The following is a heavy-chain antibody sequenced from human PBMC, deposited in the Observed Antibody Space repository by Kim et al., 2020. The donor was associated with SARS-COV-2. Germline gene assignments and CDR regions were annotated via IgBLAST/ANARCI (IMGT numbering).Heavy chain of an antibody. D-gene: IGHD2-15*01. Sequence: ADSVKGRFAISRDTSENTLDLQMNSLRAEDTAVYYCARVVVGSLFYYYMDVWGKGTTVTVSS. CDR3: ARVVVGSLFYYYMDV. J-gene: IGHJ6*03. V-gene: IGHV3-66*01.